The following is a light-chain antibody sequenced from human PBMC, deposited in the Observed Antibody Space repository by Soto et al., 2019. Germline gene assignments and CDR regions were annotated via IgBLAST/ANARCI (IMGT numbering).Light chain of an antibody. Sequence: EIVLTQSPGTLSLSPGERATLSCRASQSVSSNYLAWYQQKPGQAPRLLIYDASNRATGIPARFSGSGSGTDFTLTISSLEPEDFAVYYCQQRSNWLSITFGQGTRLEIK. CDR1: QSVSSNY. CDR3: QQRSNWLSIT. J-gene: IGKJ5*01. CDR2: DAS. V-gene: IGKV3-11*01.